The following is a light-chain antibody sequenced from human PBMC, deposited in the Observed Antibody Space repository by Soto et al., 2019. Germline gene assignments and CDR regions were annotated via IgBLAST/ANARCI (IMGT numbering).Light chain of an antibody. Sequence: QSVLTQPRSVSGSPGQSVTISCTGTSSDVAGYNYVSWYQQHPGKAPKLMLYDVSKRPSGVPDRFSGSKSGNTASLTISGLQAEDEADYYCCSFAGSYVFGTATNLTVL. CDR1: SSDVAGYNY. J-gene: IGLJ1*01. V-gene: IGLV2-11*01. CDR2: DVS. CDR3: CSFAGSYV.